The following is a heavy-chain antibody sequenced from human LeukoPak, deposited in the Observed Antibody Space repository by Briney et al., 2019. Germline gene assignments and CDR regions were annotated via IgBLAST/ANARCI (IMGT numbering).Heavy chain of an antibody. CDR2: IIPIFGTA. D-gene: IGHD3-16*01. Sequence: GASVKVSCKASGGTFSSYAISWVRQAPGQGLEWMGGIIPIFGTANYAQKFQGRVTITADESTSTAYMELSSLRSEDTAVYYCARALSGGSYYYYYMDVWGKGTTVTVSS. V-gene: IGHV1-69*13. J-gene: IGHJ6*03. CDR1: GGTFSSYA. CDR3: ARALSGGSYYYYYMDV.